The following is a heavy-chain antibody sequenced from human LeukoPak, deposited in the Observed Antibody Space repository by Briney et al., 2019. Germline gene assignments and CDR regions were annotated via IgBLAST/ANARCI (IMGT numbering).Heavy chain of an antibody. CDR3: ASASSAWPYYFNF. J-gene: IGHJ4*02. CDR2: IWHSGST. Sequence: SETLSLTCSVSGGSISSFYWSWIRQPPGKGLEWIGYIWHSGSTNYHPSLKSRVTISIDTSKTQFSLKITSVTAADTAMYYCASASSAWPYYFNFWGQGSLVAVSS. CDR1: GGSISSFY. D-gene: IGHD1-26*01. V-gene: IGHV4-59*01.